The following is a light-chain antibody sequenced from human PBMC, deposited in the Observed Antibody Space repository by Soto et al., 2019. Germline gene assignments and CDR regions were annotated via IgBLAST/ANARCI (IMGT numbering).Light chain of an antibody. CDR2: WAS. Sequence: DIVLTQSPDSLALSLAERPTINSKSTQRVLYAFNNKNYLAWYQQKPGQPPKLLIYWASTRESGVPDRFNGSGSGTDFSLTISSLQAEDVAVYYCQQYYTTLPYTFGQGTKLEIK. CDR1: QRVLYAFNNKNY. V-gene: IGKV4-1*01. CDR3: QQYYTTLPYT. J-gene: IGKJ2*01.